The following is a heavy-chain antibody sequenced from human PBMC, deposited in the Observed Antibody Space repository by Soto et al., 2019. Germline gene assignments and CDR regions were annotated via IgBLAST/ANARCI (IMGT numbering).Heavy chain of an antibody. CDR3: ARTSWLALEDNYIQH. CDR1: GYSFTSYW. D-gene: IGHD6-19*01. J-gene: IGHJ1*01. CDR2: IYPGDSDT. V-gene: IGHV5-51*01. Sequence: RGESLKISCEGSGYSFTSYWIGWVRQMPGKGLEWMGIIYPGDSDTRYSPSFQGQVTISADKSISTAYLQWSSLQASDTAMYYCARTSWLALEDNYIQHWGQGTLVTVSS.